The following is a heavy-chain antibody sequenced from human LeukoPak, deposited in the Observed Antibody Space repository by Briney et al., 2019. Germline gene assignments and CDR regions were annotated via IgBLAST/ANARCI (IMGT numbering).Heavy chain of an antibody. CDR3: ARGPPTVTSSPYYFDY. V-gene: IGHV4-34*01. CDR1: GGSFSGYY. CDR2: INHSGST. J-gene: IGHJ4*02. D-gene: IGHD4-17*01. Sequence: SETLSLTCAVYGGSFSGYYWSWVRQPPGKGLEWIGEINHSGSTNYNPSLKSRVTISVDTSKNQFSLKLSSVTAVDTAVYYCARGPPTVTSSPYYFDYWGQGTLVTVSS.